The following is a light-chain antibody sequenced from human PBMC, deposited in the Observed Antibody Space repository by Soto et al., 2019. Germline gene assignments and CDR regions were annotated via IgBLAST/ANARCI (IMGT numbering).Light chain of an antibody. Sequence: DIQLTQSPSTLSAAVGDSVTITCRASQNIRNLLAWYQQKPGKAPKPLIYDASTLKTGVPSRFSGSGSGSEFKFTITGLQPDDFATYFCQQYNTYATFGQGTRLEIK. CDR3: QQYNTYAT. J-gene: IGKJ5*01. CDR2: DAS. CDR1: QNIRNL. V-gene: IGKV1-5*01.